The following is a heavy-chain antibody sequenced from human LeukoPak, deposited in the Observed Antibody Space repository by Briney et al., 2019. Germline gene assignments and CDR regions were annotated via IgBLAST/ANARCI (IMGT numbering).Heavy chain of an antibody. J-gene: IGHJ3*02. Sequence: PGGSLRLSCAASGFTFSSYWMNWVRQTPGKGLEWVSYISSSSSSIYYADSVRGRFTISRDNARNSLYLQMNSLRAEDTAVYYCARGGAARPDIWGQGTMVIVSS. V-gene: IGHV3-48*01. CDR2: ISSSSSSI. CDR3: ARGGAARPDI. D-gene: IGHD6-6*01. CDR1: GFTFSSYW.